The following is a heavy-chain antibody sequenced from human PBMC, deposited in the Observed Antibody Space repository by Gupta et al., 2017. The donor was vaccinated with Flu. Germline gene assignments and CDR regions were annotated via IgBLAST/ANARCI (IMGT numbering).Heavy chain of an antibody. J-gene: IGHJ2*01. D-gene: IGHD5-12*01. CDR2: IRSKANNYAT. CDR3: AHLPTATGNLDH. CDR1: GFTFRNSA. Sequence: DVRLVQSGGGFVPPGGSLTLSCAASGFTFRNSAMHWVRQASGKGLEWIGRIRSKANNYATEYIASVEGRFTISRDDSTYTTYLKMSSLKTEDTAVYYCAHLPTATGNLDHWGRGTLVIVSS. V-gene: IGHV3-73*02.